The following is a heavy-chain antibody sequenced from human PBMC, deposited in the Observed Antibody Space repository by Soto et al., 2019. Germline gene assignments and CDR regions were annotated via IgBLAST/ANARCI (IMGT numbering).Heavy chain of an antibody. CDR1: GGCFSGYY. J-gene: IGHJ6*03. CDR3: ARTLTGYYYYMDV. D-gene: IGHD3-9*01. V-gene: IGHV4-34*01. CDR2: INHSGST. Sequence: PSETLSLTCAVYGGCFSGYYWSWIRQPPGKGLEWIGEINHSGSTNYNPSLKSRVTISVDTSKNQFSLKLSSVTAADTAVYYCARTLTGYYYYMDVWGKGTTVTVSS.